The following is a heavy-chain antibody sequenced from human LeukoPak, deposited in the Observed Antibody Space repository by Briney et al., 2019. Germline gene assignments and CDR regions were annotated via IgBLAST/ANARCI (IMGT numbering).Heavy chain of an antibody. CDR1: GYTFTGYY. Sequence: ASVKVSCKASGYTFTGYYMHWLRQAPGQGLEWMGWINPNSGGTNYAQKFQGRVTMTRDTSISTAYMELSRLRSDDTAVYYCAHAFSGYDPKFDYWGQGTLVTVSS. J-gene: IGHJ4*02. CDR3: AHAFSGYDPKFDY. CDR2: INPNSGGT. V-gene: IGHV1-2*02. D-gene: IGHD5-12*01.